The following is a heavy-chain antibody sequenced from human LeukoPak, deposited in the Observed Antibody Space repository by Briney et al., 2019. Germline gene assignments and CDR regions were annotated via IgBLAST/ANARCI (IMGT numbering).Heavy chain of an antibody. CDR2: IIPILGIA. Sequence: ASVKVSCKASGGTFSSYTISWTRQAPGQGLEWMGRIIPILGIANYAQEFQGRVTITADKSTSTAYMELSSLRSEDTAVYYCARGNGIFGVVSDYWGQGTLVTVSS. CDR3: ARGNGIFGVVSDY. D-gene: IGHD3-3*01. V-gene: IGHV1-69*02. J-gene: IGHJ4*02. CDR1: GGTFSSYT.